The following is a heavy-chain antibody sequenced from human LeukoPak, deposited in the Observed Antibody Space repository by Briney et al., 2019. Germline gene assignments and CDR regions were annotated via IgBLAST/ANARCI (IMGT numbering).Heavy chain of an antibody. CDR3: ARDADEYCSSTTCRGGSFDI. J-gene: IGHJ3*02. CDR2: IYSGGRT. D-gene: IGHD2-2*01. CDR1: GFIVSSNY. Sequence: GGSLRLSCAVSGFIVSSNYMTWVRQAPGKGLEWVSVIYSGGRTYYADSVKGRFTISRDNSKNTLYLQMNSLRAEDTAVYYCARDADEYCSSTTCRGGSFDIWGRGTMVTVSS. V-gene: IGHV3-66*01.